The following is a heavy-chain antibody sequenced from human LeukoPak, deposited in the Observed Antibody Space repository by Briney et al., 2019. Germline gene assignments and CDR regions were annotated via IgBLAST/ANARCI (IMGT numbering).Heavy chain of an antibody. CDR2: ISYIGTT. J-gene: IGHJ3*02. Sequence: SETLSLTCAVSGDSFSSHYWTRIRQPPGRGLEWIGYISYIGTTNYNPSLKSRVTISIDTSKNQFSLKLSSVTIADTAVYYCARDLVTVTKGFDIWGLGTMVSVSS. D-gene: IGHD4-17*01. V-gene: IGHV4-59*11. CDR1: GDSFSSHY. CDR3: ARDLVTVTKGFDI.